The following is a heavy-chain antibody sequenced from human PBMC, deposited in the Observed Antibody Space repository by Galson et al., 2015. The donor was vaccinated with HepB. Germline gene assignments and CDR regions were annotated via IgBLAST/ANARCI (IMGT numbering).Heavy chain of an antibody. CDR1: GYTFTNYG. D-gene: IGHD3-10*01. Sequence: SVKVSCKASGYTFTNYGISWVRQAPGQGLEWMGWISAYNGNTNYAQKLQARVTMTTDASTSTAYMELRSLRSDDTAVYYCARGGFYFGSGTQYSFDYWGQGTLVTVSS. J-gene: IGHJ4*02. CDR3: ARGGFYFGSGTQYSFDY. CDR2: ISAYNGNT. V-gene: IGHV1-18*01.